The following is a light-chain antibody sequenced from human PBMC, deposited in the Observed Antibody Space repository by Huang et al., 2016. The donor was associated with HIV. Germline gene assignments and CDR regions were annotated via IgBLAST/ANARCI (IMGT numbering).Light chain of an antibody. J-gene: IGKJ1*01. CDR1: QSVLYSSNNKNS. CDR2: WAS. Sequence: DIVMTQSPDSLAVSLGGRATINCKSSQSVLYSSNNKNSVAWYQQKPGQPPKLLIYWASTREAGVPDRVRGSGSGTDVTLTISSVQAEDVAVYYCQQYYSTLWTFGQGTKVEIK. CDR3: QQYYSTLWT. V-gene: IGKV4-1*01.